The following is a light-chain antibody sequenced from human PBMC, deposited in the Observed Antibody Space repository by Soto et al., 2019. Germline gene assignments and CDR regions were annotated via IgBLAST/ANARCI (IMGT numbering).Light chain of an antibody. CDR2: DVS. Sequence: QSVLTQPASVSGSPGQSITVSCTGTSSDVGGYNYVSWYQQHPGKAPKLMIYDVSNRPSGVSNRFSGSKSGNTASLTISGLQAEDEADYYCSSYTISTRYVFGTGTKLTVL. CDR1: SSDVGGYNY. CDR3: SSYTISTRYV. J-gene: IGLJ1*01. V-gene: IGLV2-14*01.